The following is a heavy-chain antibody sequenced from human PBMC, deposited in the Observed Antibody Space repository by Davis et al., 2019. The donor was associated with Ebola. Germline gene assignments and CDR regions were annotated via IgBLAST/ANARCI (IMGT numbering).Heavy chain of an antibody. CDR2: INHSGNT. V-gene: IGHV4-34*01. CDR3: ARGSRDYYYYGMDV. J-gene: IGHJ6*02. CDR1: GGSFSGYY. Sequence: SETLSLTCAVYGGSFSGYYWSWIRQPPGKGLEWIGEINHSGNTNYNPSLTSRVTISVDTSKNQFSLKLSSVTAADTAVYYCARGSRDYYYYGMDVWGQGTTVTVSS.